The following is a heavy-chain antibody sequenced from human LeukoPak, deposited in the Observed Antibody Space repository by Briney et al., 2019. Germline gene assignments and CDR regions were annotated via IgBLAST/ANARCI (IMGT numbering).Heavy chain of an antibody. CDR1: GGSISSSIHY. Sequence: KSSETLSLTCTVSGGSISSSIHYWGWIRQPPGEGLEWIGSIYYNGNSYYKQSLKSRVTISLDTSKNQLSLILNSVTAADTAVYYCARYGLLGLSEINAFDFWGQGTVVTVSS. D-gene: IGHD2-2*01. J-gene: IGHJ3*01. V-gene: IGHV4-39*07. CDR3: ARYGLLGLSEINAFDF. CDR2: IYYNGNS.